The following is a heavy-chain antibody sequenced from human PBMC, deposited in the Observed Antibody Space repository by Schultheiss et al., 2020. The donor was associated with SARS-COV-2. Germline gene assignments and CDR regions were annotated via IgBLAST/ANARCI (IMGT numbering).Heavy chain of an antibody. V-gene: IGHV2-5*08. J-gene: IGHJ4*02. CDR1: GGSISSYYW. D-gene: IGHD3-3*01. CDR3: ARNTIFGVVTTDY. Sequence: TLSLTCTVSGGSISSYYWSWIRQPPGKALEWLALIYWDDDKRYSPSLKSRLTITKDTSKNQVVLTMTNMDPVDTATYYCARNTIFGVVTTDYWGQGTLVTVSS. CDR2: IYWDDDK.